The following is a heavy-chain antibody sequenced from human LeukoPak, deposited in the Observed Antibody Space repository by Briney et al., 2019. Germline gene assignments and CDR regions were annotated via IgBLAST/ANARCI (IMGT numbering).Heavy chain of an antibody. CDR2: INPNSGGT. Sequence: ASVKVSCKASGYTFTGYYMHWVRQAPGQGLEWMGWINPNSGGTNYAQKFQGRVTMNRDTSISTAYMELSRLRSDDTAVYYCARVPPGYSSGGNYYYYMDVWGKGTTVTVSS. CDR1: GYTFTGYY. V-gene: IGHV1-2*02. D-gene: IGHD6-19*01. CDR3: ARVPPGYSSGGNYYYYMDV. J-gene: IGHJ6*03.